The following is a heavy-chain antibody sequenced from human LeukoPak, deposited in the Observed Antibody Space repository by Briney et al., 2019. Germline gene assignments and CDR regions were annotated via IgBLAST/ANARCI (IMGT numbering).Heavy chain of an antibody. D-gene: IGHD5-18*01. CDR1: GGSFSGYY. Sequence: SETLSLTCAVYGGSFSGYYWSWIRQPPGKGLEWIGEINLSGNTNYNPSLKSRLTISIDTSKNQFSLKLSSVIAADTAVYYCARHFRGYPYYFDYWGQGTLVTVSS. J-gene: IGHJ4*02. CDR2: INLSGNT. V-gene: IGHV4-34*01. CDR3: ARHFRGYPYYFDY.